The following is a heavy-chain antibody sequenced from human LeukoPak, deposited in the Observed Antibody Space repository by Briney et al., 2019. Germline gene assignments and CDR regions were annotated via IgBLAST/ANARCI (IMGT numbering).Heavy chain of an antibody. CDR2: IKSKTAGGTR. V-gene: IGHV3-15*01. CDR3: TTSNQSSSLHFDC. J-gene: IGHJ4*02. D-gene: IGHD2-15*01. Sequence: GGSLRLSCAASGFTFSNAWMSWVRQAPGKGLEWVGRIKSKTAGGTRDYAAPVKGRFTISRDDSKNTLYLQMNSLKTEDTAVYYCTTSNQSSSLHFDCWGQGTLVTVSS. CDR1: GFTFSNAW.